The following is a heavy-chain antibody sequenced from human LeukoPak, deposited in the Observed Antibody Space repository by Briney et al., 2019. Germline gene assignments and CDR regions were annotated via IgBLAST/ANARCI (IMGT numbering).Heavy chain of an antibody. V-gene: IGHV3-7*03. Sequence: GGSLRLSCAASGLTFSSYWMSWVRQAPGKGLEWVANIKQDGSEKYYVDSVKGRFTISRDSAKNSLYLQMNSLRAEDTAVYYCARDASIYDFWSGVNWFDPWGQGTLVTVSS. D-gene: IGHD3-3*01. CDR1: GLTFSSYW. CDR3: ARDASIYDFWSGVNWFDP. CDR2: IKQDGSEK. J-gene: IGHJ5*02.